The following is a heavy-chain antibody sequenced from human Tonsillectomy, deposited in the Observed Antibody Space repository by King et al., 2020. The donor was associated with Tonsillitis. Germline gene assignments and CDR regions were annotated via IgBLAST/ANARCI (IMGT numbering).Heavy chain of an antibody. J-gene: IGHJ2*01. CDR1: GGSISGFY. V-gene: IGHV4-59*01. CDR3: ARMWSTWYSDL. CDR2: IYYGGNT. D-gene: IGHD3-3*01. Sequence: QLQESGPGLVQPSETPSLTCSVSGGSISGFYWTWIRQPPGKGLEYIGYIYYGGNTNYNPSLKSRVTISVDTSKSQFSVRLSSVTAADTAVYYCARMWSTWYSDLWGRGTLVIVSS.